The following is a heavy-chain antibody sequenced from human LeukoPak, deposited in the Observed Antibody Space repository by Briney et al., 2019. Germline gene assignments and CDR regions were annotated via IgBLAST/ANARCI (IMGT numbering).Heavy chain of an antibody. CDR1: GGSFSGYY. V-gene: IGHV4-34*01. J-gene: IGHJ4*02. Sequence: SETLSLTCAVYGGSFSGYYWSWIRPPPGKGLEWIGEINHSGSTNYNPSLKSRVTISVDTSKNQFSLKLSSVTAADTAAYYCASVDTAMGFDYWGQGTLVTVSS. CDR3: ASVDTAMGFDY. D-gene: IGHD5-18*01. CDR2: INHSGST.